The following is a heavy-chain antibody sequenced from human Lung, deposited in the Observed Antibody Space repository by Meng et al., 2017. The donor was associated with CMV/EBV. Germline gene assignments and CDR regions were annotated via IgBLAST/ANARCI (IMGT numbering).Heavy chain of an antibody. Sequence: GGSXRLSCAASGFNFSDYSMNWVRQAPGKGLEWVSSITYSSSYKKYADSVKGRFTISRDNAKNSLFLEMSSLRAEDTAVYYCARRWGASVGVYYYYGMDVWXQGTXVTVSS. D-gene: IGHD2-8*01. V-gene: IGHV3-21*06. CDR3: ARRWGASVGVYYYYGMDV. J-gene: IGHJ6*02. CDR1: GFNFSDYS. CDR2: ITYSSSYK.